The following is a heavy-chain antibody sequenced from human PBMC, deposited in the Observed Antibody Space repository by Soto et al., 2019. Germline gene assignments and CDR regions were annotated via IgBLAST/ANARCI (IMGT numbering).Heavy chain of an antibody. D-gene: IGHD3-9*01. V-gene: IGHV3-15*01. CDR1: GFTFTNAW. CDR3: TAPEDTDDWYGIYAFDI. Sequence: EVQLVESGGGLVRPGGSLRLSCTASGFTFTNAWLQWVRQAPGKGLEWIGRLKSKTDGGATDYAAPVKGRFTISRDDSKYTLYLQMNSLKTEGSALYYYTAPEDTDDWYGIYAFDIWGQGTMVTVSS. CDR2: LKSKTDGGAT. J-gene: IGHJ3*02.